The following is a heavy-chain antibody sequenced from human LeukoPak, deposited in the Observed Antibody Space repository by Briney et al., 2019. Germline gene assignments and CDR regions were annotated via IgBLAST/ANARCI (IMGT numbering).Heavy chain of an antibody. Sequence: PSETLSLTCTVSGGSISSYYWSWLRQPPGKGLEWIGYIYYNGSTNYSPSLKSRVTISVDTSKNQFSLKLSSVTAADTAVYYCARVYYSNSYDYWYFDLWGRGTLVTVSS. CDR3: ARVYYSNSYDYWYFDL. CDR2: IYYNGST. J-gene: IGHJ2*01. V-gene: IGHV4-59*01. D-gene: IGHD6-13*01. CDR1: GGSISSYY.